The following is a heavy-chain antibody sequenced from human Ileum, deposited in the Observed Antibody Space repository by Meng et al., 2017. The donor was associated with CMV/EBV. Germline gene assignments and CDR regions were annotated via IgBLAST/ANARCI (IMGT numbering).Heavy chain of an antibody. CDR2: ISFDGSNE. D-gene: IGHD3-10*01. Sequence: GESLKISCAASGFSLSGYTMHWVRQAPGKGLDWVAAISFDGSNEYYADSVKGRFTISRDDSKNMLFLQMNSLSADDTAVYFCARDLPTVVRYYSMDVWGQGTTVTVSS. V-gene: IGHV3-30*04. CDR1: GFSLSGYT. J-gene: IGHJ6*02. CDR3: ARDLPTVVRYYSMDV.